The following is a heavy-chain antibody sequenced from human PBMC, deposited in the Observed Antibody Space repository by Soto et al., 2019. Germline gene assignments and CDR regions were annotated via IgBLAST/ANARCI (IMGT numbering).Heavy chain of an antibody. CDR3: ARGGHVVVVTAALDY. V-gene: IGHV1-46*01. J-gene: IGHJ4*02. CDR1: GDTFTDYY. CDR2: VNPSGGHT. D-gene: IGHD2-21*02. Sequence: QVQLMQSGAEVKKPGASVKVSCKASGDTFTDYYIHWVRQAPGQGLEWMGTVNPSGGHTTYAQHFLGRVNMPWDTSTSTLYMELTSLTSDDTAIDYCARGGHVVVVTAALDYWGQGTLVTVSS.